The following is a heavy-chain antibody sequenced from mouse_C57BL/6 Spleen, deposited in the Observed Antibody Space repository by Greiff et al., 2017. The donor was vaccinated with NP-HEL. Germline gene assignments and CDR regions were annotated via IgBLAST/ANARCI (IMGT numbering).Heavy chain of an antibody. CDR2: IDPANGNP. Sequence: EVQLQQSVAELVRPGASVKLSCTASGFNIKNTYMHWVKQRPEQGLAWIGRIDPANGNPKYAPKFQGKATITADTAPNTAYLQLSSLTSEDTAIYYCADSSGEDYYAMDYWGQGTSVTVSS. CDR3: ADSSGEDYYAMDY. J-gene: IGHJ4*01. CDR1: GFNIKNTY. V-gene: IGHV14-3*01. D-gene: IGHD3-2*02.